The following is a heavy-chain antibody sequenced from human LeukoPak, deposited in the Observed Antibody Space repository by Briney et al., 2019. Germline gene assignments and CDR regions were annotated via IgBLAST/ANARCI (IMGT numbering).Heavy chain of an antibody. CDR2: INHSGST. CDR1: GGSFSGYY. V-gene: IGHV4-34*01. CDR3: ARGARAAALVY. J-gene: IGHJ4*02. Sequence: SETLSLTCAVYGGSFSGYYWSWIRQPPGKGLEWIGEINHSGSTNYNPSLKSRVTISVDTSKNQFSLKPSSVTAADTAVYYCARGARAAALVYWGQGTLVTVSS. D-gene: IGHD6-13*01.